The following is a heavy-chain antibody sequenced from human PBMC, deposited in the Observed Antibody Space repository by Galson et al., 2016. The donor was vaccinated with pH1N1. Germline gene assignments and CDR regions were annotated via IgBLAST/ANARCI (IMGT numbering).Heavy chain of an antibody. Sequence: SLRLSCAASGFTFNSYEVNWFRQAPGKGLEWVSYINGSSGTIRNYADAVKGRFTISRDNAKNSLFLQMNSLRVEDTAIYYGARGNPVPDWGRGTLVTVSS. CDR2: INGSSGTIR. CDR1: GFTFNSYE. J-gene: IGHJ4*02. V-gene: IGHV3-48*03. CDR3: ARGNPVPD. D-gene: IGHD6-6*01.